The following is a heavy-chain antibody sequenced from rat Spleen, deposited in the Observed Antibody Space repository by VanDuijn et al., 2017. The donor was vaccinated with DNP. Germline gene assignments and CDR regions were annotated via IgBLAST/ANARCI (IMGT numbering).Heavy chain of an antibody. Sequence: QVQLKESGPGLVQPSQTLSLTCTVSGFSLTSYNVHWVRQPTGKGLEWMGIIWTGGSTDYNSALKSRLSISRDTSKSQVFLKMNSLQTEDTAMYFCARKDPGLDYWGQGVMVTVSS. CDR2: IWTGGST. CDR1: GFSLTSYN. J-gene: IGHJ2*01. D-gene: IGHD1-4*01. CDR3: ARKDPGLDY. V-gene: IGHV2-30*01.